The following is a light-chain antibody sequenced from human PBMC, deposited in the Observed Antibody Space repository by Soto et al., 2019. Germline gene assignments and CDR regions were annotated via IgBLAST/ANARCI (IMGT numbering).Light chain of an antibody. CDR3: QQYHNWPPIT. Sequence: ETVMTQSPATLSVSPGERATLSCRASQSVNSNLAWYQQKLGQAPRVLIYGASTRATGIPDRFSGSGSGTEFILTTSSLQSADFAVYYCQQYHNWPPITFGQGTRLEIK. J-gene: IGKJ5*01. V-gene: IGKV3-15*01. CDR1: QSVNSN. CDR2: GAS.